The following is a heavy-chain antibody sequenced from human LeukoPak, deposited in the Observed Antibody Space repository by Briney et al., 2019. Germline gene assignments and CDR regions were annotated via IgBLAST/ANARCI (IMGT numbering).Heavy chain of an antibody. J-gene: IGHJ4*02. CDR1: GYTFTSSD. CDR3: ARLVGATFPDY. CDR2: MNPNSGNT. Sequence: ASVKVSCKASGYTFTSSDINWVRQATGQGLEWMGWMNPNSGNTGYAQKFQGRDTMTRNTSISTAYMELSSLRSEDTAVYYCARLVGATFPDYWGQGTLVTVSS. D-gene: IGHD1-26*01. V-gene: IGHV1-8*01.